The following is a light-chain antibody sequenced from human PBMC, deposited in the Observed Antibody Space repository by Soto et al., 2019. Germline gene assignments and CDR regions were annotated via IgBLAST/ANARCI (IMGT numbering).Light chain of an antibody. CDR3: QQYNTYPT. CDR1: QSITSW. CDR2: KAS. Sequence: DIQMTQSPSTLSASIGDRVTITCRASQSITSWLAWYKQKPGKAPKLLSYKASNLESGVPSRFSGSGSGTDFTLTISSLQPDDFVTYDCQQYNTYPTFGQGTKVEFK. J-gene: IGKJ1*01. V-gene: IGKV1-5*03.